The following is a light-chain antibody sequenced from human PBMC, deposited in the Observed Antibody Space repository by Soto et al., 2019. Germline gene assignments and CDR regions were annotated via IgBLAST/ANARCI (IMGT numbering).Light chain of an antibody. CDR1: QSVSSY. CDR3: QQRSNWPPT. J-gene: IGKJ1*01. Sequence: EIVLTQSPATLSLSPGERATLSCRASQSVSSYLAWYQQKPGQAPRPLIYDASNRATGIPARFSGSGSGTDFTFTISSLEPEDFAVYYCQQRSNWPPTFGQGTKV. CDR2: DAS. V-gene: IGKV3-11*01.